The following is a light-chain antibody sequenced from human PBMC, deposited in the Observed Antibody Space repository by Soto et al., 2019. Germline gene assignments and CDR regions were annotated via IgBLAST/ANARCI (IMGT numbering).Light chain of an antibody. CDR2: DDS. Sequence: SSVMTQPPSVSVAPGQTAKISCGGNNIGSKSVHWYQQKPGQAPVLVIYDDSDRPSGIPERFSGSNSGNTATVTISSVEAGDEADYYCQVWDNVSDHGVFGGGTKLTVL. V-gene: IGLV3-21*02. CDR1: NIGSKS. J-gene: IGLJ3*02. CDR3: QVWDNVSDHGV.